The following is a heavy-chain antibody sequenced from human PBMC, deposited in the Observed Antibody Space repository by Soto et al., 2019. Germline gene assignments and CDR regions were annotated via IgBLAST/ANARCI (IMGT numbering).Heavy chain of an antibody. J-gene: IGHJ4*02. V-gene: IGHV4-30-2*01. Sequence: QLQLQESGSGLVKPSQTLSRTCAVSGGSISSGGYSWSWSRQPPGKGLEWIGYIYHSGSTYYNPSLKSRVTISVDRSKNQFSLKLSSVTAADTAVYYCASSHAGAHITAAVHWGQGTLVTVSS. CDR2: IYHSGST. D-gene: IGHD6-13*01. CDR1: GGSISSGGYS. CDR3: ASSHAGAHITAAVH.